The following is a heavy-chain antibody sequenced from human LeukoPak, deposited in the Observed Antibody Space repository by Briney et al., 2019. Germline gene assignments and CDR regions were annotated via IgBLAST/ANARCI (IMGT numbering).Heavy chain of an antibody. D-gene: IGHD6-19*01. Sequence: PGGSLRLSCAASGFTVSTNYMSWVRQAPGKGLEWVSVIYSGGTTYYADSVKGRFTISRDNSKNSLYLQMNSLRAEDTAVYYCARGHSYSSGWYGVFDPWGQGTLVTVSS. V-gene: IGHV3-66*01. J-gene: IGHJ5*02. CDR2: IYSGGTT. CDR3: ARGHSYSSGWYGVFDP. CDR1: GFTVSTNY.